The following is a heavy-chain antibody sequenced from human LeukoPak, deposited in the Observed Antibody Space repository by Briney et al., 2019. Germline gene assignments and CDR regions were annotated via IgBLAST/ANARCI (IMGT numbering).Heavy chain of an antibody. V-gene: IGHV4-34*01. CDR1: GGSFSGYY. Sequence: PSETLSLTCAVYGGSFSGYYWSWIRQPPGKGLEWIGEINHSGSTNYNPSLKSRVTISVDTSKNQFSLKLSSVTAADTAVYYCARVRLGYCSGGSCYGFDYWGQGTLVTVSS. J-gene: IGHJ4*02. CDR3: ARVRLGYCSGGSCYGFDY. D-gene: IGHD2-15*01. CDR2: INHSGST.